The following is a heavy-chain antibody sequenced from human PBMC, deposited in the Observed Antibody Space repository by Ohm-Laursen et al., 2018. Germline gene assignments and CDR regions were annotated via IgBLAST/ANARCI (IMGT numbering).Heavy chain of an antibody. Sequence: SLRLSCSASGFTFSSYAMSWVRQAPGKGLEWVSAISGSGDSTYYADSVKGRFTISRDNSKNTLYLQMNSLRAEDTAVYYCAKDRFGPIVVVPAAFMDVWGQGTTVTVSS. CDR1: GFTFSSYA. D-gene: IGHD2-2*01. V-gene: IGHV3-23*01. CDR3: AKDRFGPIVVVPAAFMDV. CDR2: ISGSGDST. J-gene: IGHJ6*02.